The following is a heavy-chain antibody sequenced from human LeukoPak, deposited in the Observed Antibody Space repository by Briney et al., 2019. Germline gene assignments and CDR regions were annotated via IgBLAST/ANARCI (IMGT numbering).Heavy chain of an antibody. V-gene: IGHV4-61*01. D-gene: IGHD6-13*01. CDR3: ARTIAAAGTYSPEYYYGMDV. J-gene: IGHJ6*02. Sequence: SETLSLTCTVSGYSISSGYYWGWIRQPPGKGLEWIGYIYYSGSTNYNPSLKSRVTISVDTSKNQFSLKLSSVTAADTAVYYCARTIAAAGTYSPEYYYGMDVWGQGTTVTVSS. CDR1: GYSISSGYY. CDR2: IYYSGST.